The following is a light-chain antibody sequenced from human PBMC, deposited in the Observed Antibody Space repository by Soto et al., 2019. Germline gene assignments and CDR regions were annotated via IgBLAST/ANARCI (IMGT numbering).Light chain of an antibody. CDR3: QQYGSSPPIT. CDR1: QSVGTN. Sequence: EIVLTPSPATLFVSPGERATLSCMASQSVGTNLAWYQQRPGQAPRLLIYGASSRATGIPDRFSGSGSGTDFTLTISRLEPEDFAVYYCQQYGSSPPITFGQGTRLENK. J-gene: IGKJ5*01. CDR2: GAS. V-gene: IGKV3-20*01.